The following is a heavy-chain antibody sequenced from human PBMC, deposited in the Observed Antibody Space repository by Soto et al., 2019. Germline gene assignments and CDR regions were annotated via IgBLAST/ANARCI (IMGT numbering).Heavy chain of an antibody. CDR1: GFTFSDYY. D-gene: IGHD2-2*01. Sequence: PGGSLRLSCAASGFTFSDYYMSWIRQAPGKGLEWVSYISSSGSTIYYADSVKGRFTISRDNAKNSLYLQMNSLRAEDTAVYYCAAKESWDIVVVPAAHRIRGQGTMVTVSS. CDR2: ISSSGSTI. J-gene: IGHJ3*02. V-gene: IGHV3-11*01. CDR3: AAKESWDIVVVPAAHRI.